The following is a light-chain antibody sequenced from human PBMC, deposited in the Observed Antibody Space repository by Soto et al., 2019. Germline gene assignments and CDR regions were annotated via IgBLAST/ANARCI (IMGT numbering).Light chain of an antibody. CDR3: QQYNNWPPWT. CDR1: QSVSSN. J-gene: IGKJ1*01. CDR2: GAS. V-gene: IGKV3-15*01. Sequence: EIVMTQSPPTLSVSPGERATLSCRASQSVSSNLAWYQQKPGQAPRLLIYGASTRATGIPARFSGSGSGTEVTLTISSLQSEEFAVYYCQQYNNWPPWTFGQGTKVEIK.